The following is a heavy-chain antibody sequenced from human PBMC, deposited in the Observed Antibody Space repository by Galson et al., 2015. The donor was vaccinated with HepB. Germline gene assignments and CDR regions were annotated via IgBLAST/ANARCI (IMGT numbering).Heavy chain of an antibody. D-gene: IGHD1-26*01. CDR1: GFTFSNYW. Sequence: SLRLSCAASGFTFSNYWMHWVRQVPGKGLVWVSRINNDGTSTSYADSVKGRFTISRDNAKNTLYLQMNYLRAEDAALYYCVRVTYRLGALRVWGQGTLVTVSS. CDR2: INNDGTST. J-gene: IGHJ4*02. CDR3: VRVTYRLGALRV. V-gene: IGHV3-74*01.